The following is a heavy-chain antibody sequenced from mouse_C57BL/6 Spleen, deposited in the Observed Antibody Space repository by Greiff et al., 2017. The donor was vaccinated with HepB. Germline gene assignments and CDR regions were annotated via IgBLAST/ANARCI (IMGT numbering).Heavy chain of an antibody. CDR3: ARLQLGLYAMDY. J-gene: IGHJ4*01. V-gene: IGHV5-17*01. CDR1: GFTFSDYG. Sequence: EVQRVESGGGLVKPGGSLKLSCAAPGFTFSDYGMHWVRQAPEKGLEWVAYISSGSSTIYYADTVKGRFTISRDNAKNTLFLQMTSLRSEDTAMYYCARLQLGLYAMDYWGQGTSVTVSS. D-gene: IGHD4-1*02. CDR2: ISSGSSTI.